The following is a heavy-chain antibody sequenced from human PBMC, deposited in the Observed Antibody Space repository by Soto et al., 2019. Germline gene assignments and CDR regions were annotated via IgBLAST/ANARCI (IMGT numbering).Heavy chain of an antibody. CDR3: AQRLPHYGLGRERGNGFDP. CDR2: IYWDDDK. Sequence: QITLKESGPTLVRPTQTLTLTCTFSGFSLSTTGVGVGWIRQPPGKALEWLALIYWDDDKRYSPSLKSRLTITKDTSKNEVILTITNMDPVDTARYYCAQRLPHYGLGRERGNGFDPWGQGTLVTVSS. CDR1: GFSLSTTGVG. D-gene: IGHD3-10*01. V-gene: IGHV2-5*02. J-gene: IGHJ5*02.